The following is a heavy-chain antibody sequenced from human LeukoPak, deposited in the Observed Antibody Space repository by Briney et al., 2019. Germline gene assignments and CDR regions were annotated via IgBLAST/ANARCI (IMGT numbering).Heavy chain of an antibody. CDR2: INHSGST. CDR3: ARMGGTTAEWELLR. J-gene: IGHJ4*02. Sequence: PSETLSLTCAVYGGSFSGYYWSWIRQPPGKGLEWIGEINHSGSTNYNPSLKSRVTISVDTSKNQFSLKLSSVTAADTAVYYCARMGGTTAEWELLRWGQGTLVTVSS. D-gene: IGHD1-26*01. V-gene: IGHV4-34*01. CDR1: GGSFSGYY.